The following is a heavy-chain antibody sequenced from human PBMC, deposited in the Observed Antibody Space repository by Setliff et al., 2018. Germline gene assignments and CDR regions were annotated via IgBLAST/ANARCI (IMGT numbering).Heavy chain of an antibody. Sequence: GGSLRLSCAASGFTFSSYGMHWVRQAPGKGLEWVAFIRYDGSNKYYADSVKGRFTISRDNSKNTLYLQMNSLIAEDTAVYYCAKDDQIRGHNLDYWGQGTLVTVSS. J-gene: IGHJ4*02. V-gene: IGHV3-30*02. D-gene: IGHD3-10*01. CDR2: IRYDGSNK. CDR3: AKDDQIRGHNLDY. CDR1: GFTFSSYG.